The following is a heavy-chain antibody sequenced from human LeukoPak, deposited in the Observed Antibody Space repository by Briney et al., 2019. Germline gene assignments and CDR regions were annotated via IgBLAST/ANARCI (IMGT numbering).Heavy chain of an antibody. D-gene: IGHD2-2*01. J-gene: IGHJ4*02. Sequence: ESGPTLVKPTQTLTLTCTFSGFSLNTSGLGVSWIRQPPGKALEWLAHIFSNDEKSYSTSLKSRLTISKDTSKSQVVLTMTNMDPVDSATYYCALGYCSSTSCLPFDYWGQGTLVTVSS. V-gene: IGHV2-26*01. CDR2: IFSNDEK. CDR1: GFSLNTSGLG. CDR3: ALGYCSSTSCLPFDY.